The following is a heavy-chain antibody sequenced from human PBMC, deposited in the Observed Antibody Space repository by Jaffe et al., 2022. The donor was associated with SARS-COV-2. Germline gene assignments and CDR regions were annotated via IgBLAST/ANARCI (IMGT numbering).Heavy chain of an antibody. D-gene: IGHD4-4*01. CDR2: ISYDGSNK. V-gene: IGHV3-30-3*01. CDR3: ARRGDMTTGGDYYYGMDV. Sequence: QVQLVESGGGVVQPGRSLRLSCAASGFTFSSYAMHWVRQAPGKGLEWVAVISYDGSNKYYADSVKGRFTISRDNSKNTLYLQMNSLRAEDTAVYYCARRGDMTTGGDYYYGMDVWGQGTTVTVSS. J-gene: IGHJ6*02. CDR1: GFTFSSYA.